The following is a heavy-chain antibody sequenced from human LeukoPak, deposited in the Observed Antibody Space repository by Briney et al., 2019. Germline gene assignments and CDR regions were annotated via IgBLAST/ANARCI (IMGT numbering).Heavy chain of an antibody. D-gene: IGHD1-26*01. Sequence: PSETLSLTCTVSGDSISSSNYYWGWIRQPPGKGLEWIGSIYSSGSTYDNPSLKSRVTISVDTSKNQFSLRLSSVTGADTAVYYCARHLIVGGTSVYYGMDVWGQGTTVTVSS. CDR1: GDSISSSNYY. J-gene: IGHJ6*02. V-gene: IGHV4-39*01. CDR2: IYSSGST. CDR3: ARHLIVGGTSVYYGMDV.